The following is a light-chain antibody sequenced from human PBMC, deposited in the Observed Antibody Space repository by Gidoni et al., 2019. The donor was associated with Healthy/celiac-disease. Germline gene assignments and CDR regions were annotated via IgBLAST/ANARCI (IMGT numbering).Light chain of an antibody. J-gene: IGKJ3*01. CDR1: QGISNY. CDR2: AAS. CDR3: QKYNSAPFT. V-gene: IGKV1-27*01. Sequence: IQMTQSPSSLSASVGDRVTIICRASQGISNYLAWYQQKPGKVPKLLIYAASTLQSGVPARFSGSGSGTDFTLTSNSMQPEDVATYYCQKYNSAPFTFGPGTKVDIK.